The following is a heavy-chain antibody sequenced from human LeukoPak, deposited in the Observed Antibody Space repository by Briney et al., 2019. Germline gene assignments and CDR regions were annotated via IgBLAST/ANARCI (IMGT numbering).Heavy chain of an antibody. Sequence: GGSLRLSCAASGFTFSSYAMSWVRQAPGKGLEWVSAISGSSGSTYYADSVKGRFTISRDNSKNTQYVQMNSLRAEDTAVYYCAKRSGYSGGYFDYWGQGTLVIVSS. CDR2: ISGSSGST. J-gene: IGHJ4*02. CDR3: AKRSGYSGGYFDY. V-gene: IGHV3-23*01. D-gene: IGHD6-19*01. CDR1: GFTFSSYA.